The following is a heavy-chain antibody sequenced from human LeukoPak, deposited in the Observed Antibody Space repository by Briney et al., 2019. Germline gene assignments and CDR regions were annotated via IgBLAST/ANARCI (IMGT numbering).Heavy chain of an antibody. Sequence: GGSLRLSCVASGFTFSSYSMNWVRQAPGKGLEWLSYIRGGSDVKNYADSVKGRFTISRDNARNSLYLQMNSLRDEDTAVCNCATELQNPEVREFLFIPFDYWGQEILVTVSS. CDR3: ATELQNPEVREFLFIPFDY. J-gene: IGHJ4*02. CDR1: GFTFSSYS. D-gene: IGHD3-10*01. V-gene: IGHV3-48*02. CDR2: IRGGSDVK.